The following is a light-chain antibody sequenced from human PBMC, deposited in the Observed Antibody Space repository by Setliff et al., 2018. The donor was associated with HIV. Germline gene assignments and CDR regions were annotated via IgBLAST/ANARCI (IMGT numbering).Light chain of an antibody. Sequence: SALTQPPSVSGVPGQRVTVSCTGTSSNIGASYAVHWYQQFPGAAPKLVIYDNSNRPSGVPDRFSGSKSGTSASLVIAGLQPEDEADYYCQSYDTSLSGYVFGTGTKVTVL. CDR1: SSNIGASYA. V-gene: IGLV1-40*01. CDR2: DNS. J-gene: IGLJ1*01. CDR3: QSYDTSLSGYV.